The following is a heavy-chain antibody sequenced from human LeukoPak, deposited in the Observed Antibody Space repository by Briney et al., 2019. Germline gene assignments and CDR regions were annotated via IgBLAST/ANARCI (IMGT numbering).Heavy chain of an antibody. D-gene: IGHD5-18*01. CDR1: GDSVSGNSAT. J-gene: IGHJ4*02. CDR2: TYYRSKWVN. Sequence: SQTLSLTCAISGDSVSGNSATWNWIRQFPSRGLEWLGRTYYRSKWVNDYAVSVKSRVTINTDTSKNQVSLQLNSVTPEDTAVYYCARGRDTALGTWGQGTLVTVSS. V-gene: IGHV6-1*01. CDR3: ARGRDTALGT.